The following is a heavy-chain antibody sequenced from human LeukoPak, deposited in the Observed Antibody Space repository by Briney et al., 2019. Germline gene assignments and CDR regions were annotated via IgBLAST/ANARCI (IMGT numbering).Heavy chain of an antibody. J-gene: IGHJ5*02. CDR1: GYTFTGYY. D-gene: IGHD6-13*01. V-gene: IGHV1-2*06. CDR3: ARDESQQLVLDNWFDP. Sequence: GAAVTVSCKASGYTFTGYYMHWVRQAPGQGLEGVGRINPNSSGTNYAQKFQGRVTMTRDTSISTAYMELSRLRSDDTAVYYCARDESQQLVLDNWFDPWGQGTLVSVSS. CDR2: INPNSSGT.